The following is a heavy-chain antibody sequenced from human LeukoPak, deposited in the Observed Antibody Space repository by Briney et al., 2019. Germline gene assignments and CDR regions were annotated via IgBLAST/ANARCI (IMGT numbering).Heavy chain of an antibody. V-gene: IGHV4-61*01. D-gene: IGHD1-26*01. Sequence: SETLSLTCTVSGGSVSSGSYYWSWIRQPPGKGLEWIGYIYYSGSTNYNPSLKSRVTISVDTSKNQFSLKLSSVTAADTAVYYCARAISGSYSQFDYWGQGTLVTVSS. CDR2: IYYSGST. CDR3: ARAISGSYSQFDY. CDR1: GGSVSSGSYY. J-gene: IGHJ4*02.